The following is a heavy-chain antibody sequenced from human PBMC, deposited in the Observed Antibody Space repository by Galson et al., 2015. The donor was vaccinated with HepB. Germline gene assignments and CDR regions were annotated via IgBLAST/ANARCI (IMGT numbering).Heavy chain of an antibody. CDR3: AREIESDFGY. Sequence: SVKVSCRASGYTFTSSYIHWVRQAPGQGLEWLGIINPSGGTTSYAQKFQGRVTMTRDTSTSTVYMELSSLRFEDTAVYYCAREIESDFGYWGQGTLVTVSS. CDR1: GYTFTSSY. CDR2: INPSGGTT. J-gene: IGHJ4*02. V-gene: IGHV1-46*01. D-gene: IGHD2/OR15-2a*01.